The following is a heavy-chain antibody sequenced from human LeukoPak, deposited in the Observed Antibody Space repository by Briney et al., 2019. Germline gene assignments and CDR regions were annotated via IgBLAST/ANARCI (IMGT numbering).Heavy chain of an antibody. CDR3: ARDWLFSGSGMDNWFDP. CDR2: IYYSGST. CDR1: GGSISSSSYY. V-gene: IGHV4-39*07. D-gene: IGHD3-10*01. Sequence: PSETLSLTCTVSGGSISSSSYYWGWIRQPPGKGLEWIGSIYYSGSTYYNPSLKSRVTISVDTSKNQFSLKLSSVTAADTAVYYCARDWLFSGSGMDNWFDPWGQGTLVTVSS. J-gene: IGHJ5*02.